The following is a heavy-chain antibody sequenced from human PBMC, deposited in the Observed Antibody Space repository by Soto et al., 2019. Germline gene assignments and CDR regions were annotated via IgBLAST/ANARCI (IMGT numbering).Heavy chain of an antibody. CDR1: GVTFSSYA. D-gene: IGHD2-8*01. CDR3: AKDSSLCTNGVCYFPFDY. J-gene: IGHJ4*02. V-gene: IGHV3-23*01. Sequence: GGSLRLSCAASGVTFSSYAMSWVRQAPGKGLEWVSAISGSGGSTYYADSVKGRFTISRDNSKNTLYLQMNSLRAEDTAVYYCAKDSSLCTNGVCYFPFDYWDQGTLVTVSS. CDR2: ISGSGGST.